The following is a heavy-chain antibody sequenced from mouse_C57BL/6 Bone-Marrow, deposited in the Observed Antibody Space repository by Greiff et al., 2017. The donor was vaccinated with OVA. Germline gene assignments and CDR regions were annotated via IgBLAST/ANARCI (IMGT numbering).Heavy chain of an antibody. V-gene: IGHV1-64*01. CDR3: ARLYNAMDY. CDR1: GFTFTSYW. Sequence: VKLQQPGAELVKPGASVKLSCKASGFTFTSYWMHWVKQSPGQGLEWIGMIHPNSGSTNYNEKFKSKATLTVDKSSSTAYMQLSSLTSEDSAVYYCARLYNAMDYWGQGTSVTVSS. J-gene: IGHJ4*01. D-gene: IGHD2-12*01. CDR2: IHPNSGST.